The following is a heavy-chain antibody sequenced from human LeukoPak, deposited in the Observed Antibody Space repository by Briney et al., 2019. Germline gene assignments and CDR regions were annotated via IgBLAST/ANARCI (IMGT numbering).Heavy chain of an antibody. J-gene: IGHJ4*02. D-gene: IGHD3-10*01. CDR1: GGSISSYY. CDR2: IYHSGST. CDR3: ARVLWFGELLSPNFDY. Sequence: SETLSLTCTVSGGSISSYYWGWIRQPPGKGLEWIGSIYHSGSTYYNPSLKSRVTISVDTSKNQFSLKLSSVTAADTAVYYCARVLWFGELLSPNFDYWGQGTLVTVSS. V-gene: IGHV4-38-2*02.